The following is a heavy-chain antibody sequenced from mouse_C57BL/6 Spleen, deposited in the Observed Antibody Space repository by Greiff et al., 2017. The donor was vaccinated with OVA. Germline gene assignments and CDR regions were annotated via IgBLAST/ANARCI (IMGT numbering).Heavy chain of an antibody. CDR3: ARDRGGAYAMDY. V-gene: IGHV5-4*01. CDR2: ISDGGSYT. Sequence: DVKLVESGGGLVKPGGSLKLSCAASGFTFSSYAMSWVRQTPEKRLEWVATISDGGSYTYYPDIVKGRFTISRDNAKDNLYLQMSHLKSEDTAMYYCARDRGGAYAMDYWGQGTSVTVSS. D-gene: IGHD1-1*02. J-gene: IGHJ4*01. CDR1: GFTFSSYA.